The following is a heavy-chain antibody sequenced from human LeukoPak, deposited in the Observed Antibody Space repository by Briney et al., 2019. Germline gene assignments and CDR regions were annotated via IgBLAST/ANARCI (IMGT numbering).Heavy chain of an antibody. CDR3: ARDSSGTESPNEAFDI. J-gene: IGHJ3*02. Sequence: ASETLSLTCSVSNGSVSSGGYYWTWIRQHAGKGLEWIGHIHDSETTDSHPSLKSRVSISIDTSKNQFVLRLRSVTAADTAMYFCARDSSGTESPNEAFDIWGQGTMVTVSS. CDR1: NGSVSSGGYY. V-gene: IGHV4-31*03. D-gene: IGHD1-26*01. CDR2: IHDSETT.